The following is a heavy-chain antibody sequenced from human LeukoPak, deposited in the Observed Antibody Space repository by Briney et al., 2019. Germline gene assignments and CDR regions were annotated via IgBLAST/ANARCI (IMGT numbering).Heavy chain of an antibody. Sequence: PGESLRLSCAASGFTFSSYGMHRVRQAPGKGLEWVAFIHFDGSTKYSGDSVQGRFTISRDNSRNILYLQMNNLRPEDTAFYYCAKDQCTRTSCDGYPGYWGQGTLVTVSS. CDR3: AKDQCTRTSCDGYPGY. V-gene: IGHV3-30*02. CDR1: GFTFSSYG. D-gene: IGHD2-2*01. J-gene: IGHJ4*02. CDR2: IHFDGSTK.